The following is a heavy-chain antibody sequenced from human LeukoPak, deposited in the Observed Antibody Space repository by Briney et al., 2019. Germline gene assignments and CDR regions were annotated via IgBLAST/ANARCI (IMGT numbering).Heavy chain of an antibody. CDR3: ARGPRWLHLFDY. J-gene: IGHJ4*02. D-gene: IGHD5-24*01. CDR2: INHSGST. V-gene: IGHV4-39*07. Sequence: SETLSLTCTVSGGSISSGGYYWSWIRQPPGKGLEWIGEINHSGSTNYNPSLKSQVTISVDTSKNQFSLKLSSVTAADTAVYYCARGPRWLHLFDYWGQGTLVTVSS. CDR1: GGSISSGGYY.